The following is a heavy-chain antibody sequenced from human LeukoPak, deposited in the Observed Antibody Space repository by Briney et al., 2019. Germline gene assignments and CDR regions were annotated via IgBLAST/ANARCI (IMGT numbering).Heavy chain of an antibody. Sequence: ASVKVSCKASGYTFSSYGISWVRQAPGQGLEWMGWISAYNDNTNYAQKLQGRVTMTTDTSTSTAYMELRSLRSDDSAVYYCAVDGITRTYYFHYWGQGTLVTVPS. CDR3: AVDGITRTYYFHY. V-gene: IGHV1-18*01. CDR2: ISAYNDNT. CDR1: GYTFSSYG. J-gene: IGHJ4*02. D-gene: IGHD3-10*01.